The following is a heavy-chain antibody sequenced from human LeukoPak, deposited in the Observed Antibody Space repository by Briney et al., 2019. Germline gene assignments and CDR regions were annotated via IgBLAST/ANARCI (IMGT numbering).Heavy chain of an antibody. CDR1: GYTFTSYG. CDR2: ISAYNGNT. D-gene: IGHD1-14*01. V-gene: IGHV1-18*01. Sequence: ASVKVSCKASGYTFTSYGISWVRQAPGQGLEWMGWISAYNGNTNYAQKLQGRVTMTTDTSTSTAYMELRSLRSDDTAVYYCARAEGDRPQYAFDYWGQGTLVTVSS. CDR3: ARAEGDRPQYAFDY. J-gene: IGHJ4*02.